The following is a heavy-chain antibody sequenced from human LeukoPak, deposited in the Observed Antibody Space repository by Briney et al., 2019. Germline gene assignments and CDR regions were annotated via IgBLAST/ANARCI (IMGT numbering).Heavy chain of an antibody. CDR3: ARGLDGYGYYYYGMDV. CDR2: IWYDGSNK. Sequence: GGSLRLSRAASGFTFSSYGMHWVRQAPGKGLEWVAVIWYDGSNKYYADSVKGRFTISRDNSKNTLYLQMNSPRAEDTAVYYCARGLDGYGYYYYGMDVWGQGTTVTVSS. V-gene: IGHV3-33*01. D-gene: IGHD5-18*01. CDR1: GFTFSSYG. J-gene: IGHJ6*02.